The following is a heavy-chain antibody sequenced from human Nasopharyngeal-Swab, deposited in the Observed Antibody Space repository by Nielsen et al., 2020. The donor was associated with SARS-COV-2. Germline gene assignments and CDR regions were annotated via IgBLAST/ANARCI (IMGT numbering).Heavy chain of an antibody. D-gene: IGHD4-11*01. J-gene: IGHJ4*02. CDR2: IGSSGFTI. CDR1: GFTFSSYE. V-gene: IGHV3-48*03. CDR3: ARGGLYSNYLFDY. Sequence: GESLKISCAASGFTFSSYEMNWVRQAPGKGLEWVSYIGSSGFTIYYADSVKGRFTISSDNAKNMLYLQLNSLRAEDTAVYYCARGGLYSNYLFDYWGQGTLVTVSS.